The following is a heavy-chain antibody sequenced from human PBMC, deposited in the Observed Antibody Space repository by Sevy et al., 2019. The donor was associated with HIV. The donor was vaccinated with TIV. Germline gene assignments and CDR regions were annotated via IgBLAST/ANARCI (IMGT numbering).Heavy chain of an antibody. CDR2: INPNSGGR. D-gene: IGHD3-22*01. CDR1: GYTFTCYY. J-gene: IGHJ4*02. Sequence: ASVKVSCKVSGYTFTCYYMHWVRQAPGQGLEWMGWINPNSGGRNYAQKFQGRVTMTRDTSISTAYMELSRLRSDDTAVYYCARVFSYYYDSSGYLLDYWGQGTLVTVSS. CDR3: ARVFSYYYDSSGYLLDY. V-gene: IGHV1-2*02.